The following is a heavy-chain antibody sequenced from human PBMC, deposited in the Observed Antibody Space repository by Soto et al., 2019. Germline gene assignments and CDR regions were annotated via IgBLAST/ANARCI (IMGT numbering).Heavy chain of an antibody. J-gene: IGHJ6*02. Sequence: SESLSLTCTVSGGSISGSCYYWGWIRQPPGKGLEWIATIYYSGSTYYNPSLNSRVTISVDTSKNQFSLKLSSVTAADTAVYYCARLESSGYYYYGTDVWGQGAKVTVSS. CDR1: GGSISGSCYY. CDR2: IYYSGST. V-gene: IGHV4-39*01. CDR3: ARLESSGYYYYGTDV. D-gene: IGHD3-22*01.